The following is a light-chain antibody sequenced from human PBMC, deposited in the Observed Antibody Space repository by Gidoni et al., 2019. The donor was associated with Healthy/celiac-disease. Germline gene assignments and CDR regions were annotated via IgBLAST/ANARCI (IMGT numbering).Light chain of an antibody. V-gene: IGKV1-39*01. Sequence: DIQMTQSTSSLSASVGDRVTITCRASQSISSYLNWYQQKPGKAPKLLIYAASSLQSGVPSRFSGSGSGTDFTLTISSLQPEDFATYYFQQSYSTPYTFGQGNKLEIK. CDR1: QSISSY. CDR3: QQSYSTPYT. CDR2: AAS. J-gene: IGKJ2*01.